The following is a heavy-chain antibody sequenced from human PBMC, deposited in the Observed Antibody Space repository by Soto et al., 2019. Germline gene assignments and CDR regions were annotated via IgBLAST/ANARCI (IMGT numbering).Heavy chain of an antibody. D-gene: IGHD1-7*01. CDR2: INHSGST. V-gene: IGHV4-34*01. CDR1: GGSFSGYY. Sequence: SETLSLTCAVYGGSFSGYYWSWIRQPPGKGLEWIGEINHSGSTNYNPSLKSRVTISVDTSKNQFSLKLSSVTAADTAVYYCAREMELRHAFDIWGQGTMVTVSS. CDR3: AREMELRHAFDI. J-gene: IGHJ3*02.